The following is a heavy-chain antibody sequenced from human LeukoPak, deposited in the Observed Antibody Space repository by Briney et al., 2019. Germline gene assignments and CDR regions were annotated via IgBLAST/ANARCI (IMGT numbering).Heavy chain of an antibody. D-gene: IGHD3-22*01. CDR2: GHRSGSV. CDR3: AGGPQYFDSTGYPQDILTN. J-gene: IGHJ4*02. CDR1: GGSFSGYS. V-gene: IGHV4-34*01. Sequence: SETLSLTCDVSGGSFSGYSWSWIRQPPGGGLERIGQGHRSGSVNYNPSLRSRVTMSLDTSKSHFSLTLPSVTAADPAVYYCAGGPQYFDSTGYPQDILTNWGQGTLVTVSS.